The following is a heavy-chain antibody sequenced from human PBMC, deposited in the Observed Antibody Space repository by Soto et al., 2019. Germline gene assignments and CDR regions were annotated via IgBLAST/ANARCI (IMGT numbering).Heavy chain of an antibody. CDR3: ARSLGEWAMAPVVVVAATLFDY. J-gene: IGHJ4*02. V-gene: IGHV4-39*01. D-gene: IGHD2-15*01. Sequence: SETLSLTCTVSGGSISSSSYYWGWIRQPPGKGLEWIGSIYYSGSTYYNPSLKSRVTISVDTSKNQFSLKLSSVTAADTAVYYCARSLGEWAMAPVVVVAATLFDYWGQGTLVTVSS. CDR1: GGSISSSSYY. CDR2: IYYSGST.